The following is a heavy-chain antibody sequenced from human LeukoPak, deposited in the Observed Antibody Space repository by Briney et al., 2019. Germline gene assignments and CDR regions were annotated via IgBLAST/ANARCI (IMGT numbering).Heavy chain of an antibody. J-gene: IGHJ4*02. CDR3: AKDGVGATIGYFDY. D-gene: IGHD1-26*01. CDR1: GFTFDDYT. V-gene: IGHV3-43*01. CDR2: ISWDGGST. Sequence: GGSLRLSCAASGFTFDDYTMHWVRQAPGKGLEWVSLISWDGGSTYYADSVKGRFTISRDNSKNSLYLQMNSLRTEDTALYYCAKDGVGATIGYFDYWGQGTLVTVS.